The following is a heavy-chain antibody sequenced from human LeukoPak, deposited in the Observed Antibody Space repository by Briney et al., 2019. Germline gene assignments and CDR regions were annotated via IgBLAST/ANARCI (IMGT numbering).Heavy chain of an antibody. CDR3: ARMAGDSSGYTPIDY. CDR1: GYTFTGYY. J-gene: IGHJ4*02. D-gene: IGHD3-22*01. V-gene: IGHV1-2*02. Sequence: GASVKVSCKASGYTFTGYYMHWVRQAPGQGLEWMGWINPNTNGTNYAQKFQGRVTMTRDTSISTGYMELSRLRSDDTALYYCARMAGDSSGYTPIDYWGQETLVTVSS. CDR2: INPNTNGT.